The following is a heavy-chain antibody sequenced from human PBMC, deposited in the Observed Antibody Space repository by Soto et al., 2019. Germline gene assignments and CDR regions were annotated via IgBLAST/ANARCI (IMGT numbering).Heavy chain of an antibody. V-gene: IGHV3-33*01. D-gene: IGHD2-2*01. CDR1: GFTFSSYG. Sequence: GGSLRLSCAASGFTFSSYGMHWVRQAPGKGLEWVAVIWYDGSNKYYADSVKGRFTISRDNSKNTLYLQMNSLRAEDTAVYYCARGRKLGYCSSTSCYFSYWGQGTLVTVSS. CDR2: IWYDGSNK. CDR3: ARGRKLGYCSSTSCYFSY. J-gene: IGHJ4*02.